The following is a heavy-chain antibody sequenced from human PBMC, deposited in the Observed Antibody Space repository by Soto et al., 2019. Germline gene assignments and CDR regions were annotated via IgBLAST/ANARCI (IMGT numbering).Heavy chain of an antibody. CDR3: ARDFGLVEGNWFDP. V-gene: IGHV1-18*01. D-gene: IGHD6-19*01. CDR1: GYTFTSYG. CDR2: ISAYNGNT. Sequence: ASVKVSCKASGYTFTSYGISWLRQAPGQGLEWMGWISAYNGNTNYAQKLQGRVTMTTDTSTSTAYMELRSLRSDDTAVYYCARDFGLVEGNWFDPWGQGTLVTVSS. J-gene: IGHJ5*02.